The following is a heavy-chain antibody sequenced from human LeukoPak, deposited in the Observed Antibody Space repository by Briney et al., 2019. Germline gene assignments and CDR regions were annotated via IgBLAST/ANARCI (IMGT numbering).Heavy chain of an antibody. Sequence: ASVKVSCKASGYTFTSYDINWVRQATGQGLEWMGWMNPNSGNTGYAQKFQGRVTITRNTSISTAYMELSSLRSEDTAVYYCARAYSGWYLGYYYYYMDVWGKGTTVTVSS. CDR2: MNPNSGNT. V-gene: IGHV1-8*03. J-gene: IGHJ6*03. CDR1: GYTFTSYD. CDR3: ARAYSGWYLGYYYYYMDV. D-gene: IGHD6-19*01.